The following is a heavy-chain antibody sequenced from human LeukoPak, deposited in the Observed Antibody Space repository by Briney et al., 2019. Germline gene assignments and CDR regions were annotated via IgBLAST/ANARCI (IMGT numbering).Heavy chain of an antibody. CDR3: ARLVPAANYFDY. J-gene: IGHJ4*02. CDR1: GGSISSGGYY. D-gene: IGHD2-2*01. Sequence: SQTLSLTCTVSGGSISSGGYYWSWIRQPPGKGLEWIGYIYHSGSTYYNPSLKSRVTISVDRSKNQFSRKLSSVTAADTAVYYCARLVPAANYFDYWGQGTLVTVSS. CDR2: IYHSGST. V-gene: IGHV4-30-2*01.